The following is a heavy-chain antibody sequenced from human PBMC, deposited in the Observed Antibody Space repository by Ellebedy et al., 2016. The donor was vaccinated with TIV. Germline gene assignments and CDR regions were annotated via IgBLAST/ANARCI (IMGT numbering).Heavy chain of an antibody. Sequence: MPSETLSLTCAVYGGSFSGYYWSWIRQPPGKGLEWIGEINHSGSTNYNPSLKSRVTISVDTSKNQFSLKLSSVTAADTAVYYCARVYCSGGSCYGDYWGQGTLVTVSS. D-gene: IGHD2-15*01. V-gene: IGHV4-34*01. CDR1: GGSFSGYY. CDR3: ARVYCSGGSCYGDY. CDR2: INHSGST. J-gene: IGHJ4*02.